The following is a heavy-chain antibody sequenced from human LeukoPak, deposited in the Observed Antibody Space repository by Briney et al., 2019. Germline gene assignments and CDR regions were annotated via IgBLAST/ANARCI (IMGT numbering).Heavy chain of an antibody. CDR1: EYTFSNYY. V-gene: IGHV1-2*02. D-gene: IGHD6-13*01. CDR3: ARDGVYSTNFDAFDI. CDR2: INPKSGGT. Sequence: ASVKVSCRTSEYTFSNYYMHWVRQAPGQGPEWMGWINPKSGGTDYAQRFQGRVTMTRDTSISTAYMELNGLRSDDTAVYYCARDGVYSTNFDAFDIWGQGTMVTVSS. J-gene: IGHJ3*02.